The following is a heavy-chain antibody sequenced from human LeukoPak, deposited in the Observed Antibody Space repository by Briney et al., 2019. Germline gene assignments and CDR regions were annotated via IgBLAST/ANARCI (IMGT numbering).Heavy chain of an antibody. CDR1: GFMFSSNG. Sequence: GGSLRLSCAASGFMFSSNGMHWVRQAPGKGLEWVAFIRYDGSNTYYADSVKGRFTISRDNSKNSLYLQLNSLRAEDTALYYCAKDRAKAECYFDYWGQGTLVTVSS. V-gene: IGHV3-30*02. CDR2: IRYDGSNT. J-gene: IGHJ4*02. CDR3: AKDRAKAECYFDY.